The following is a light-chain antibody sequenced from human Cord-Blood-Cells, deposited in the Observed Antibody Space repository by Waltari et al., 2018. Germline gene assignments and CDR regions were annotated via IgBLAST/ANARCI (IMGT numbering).Light chain of an antibody. CDR2: RTN. Sequence: SVNRTNTVRNHEYWYQQLPGTAPKLLIHRTNPRPSGVPDRFSGSLSCTQASVSVSVPRLEVGAEYYRSARDEVLGGRVFGGGTKLTVL. J-gene: IGLJ3*02. V-gene: IGLV1-47*01. CDR1: RTNTVRNH. CDR3: SARDEVLGGRV.